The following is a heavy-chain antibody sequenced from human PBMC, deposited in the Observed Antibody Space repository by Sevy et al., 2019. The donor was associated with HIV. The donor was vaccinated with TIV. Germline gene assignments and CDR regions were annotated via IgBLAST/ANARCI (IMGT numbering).Heavy chain of an antibody. V-gene: IGHV3-30-3*01. CDR1: GFTFSSYA. CDR2: ISYDGSNK. D-gene: IGHD3-3*01. Sequence: GGSLRRSCAASGFTFSSYAMHWVRQAPGKGLEWVAVISYDGSNKYYADSVKGRFTISRDNSKDTLYLQMNSLRAEDTAVYYCARGSSLRFLEWLLPGDYWGQGTLVTVSS. CDR3: ARGSSLRFLEWLLPGDY. J-gene: IGHJ4*02.